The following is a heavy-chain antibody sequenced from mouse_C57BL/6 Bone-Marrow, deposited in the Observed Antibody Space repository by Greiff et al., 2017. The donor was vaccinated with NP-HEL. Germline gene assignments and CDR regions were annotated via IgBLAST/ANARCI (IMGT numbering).Heavy chain of an antibody. CDR2: INPYNGGT. CDR3: ARLWFAY. J-gene: IGHJ3*01. V-gene: IGHV1-19*01. CDR1: GYTFTDYC. Sequence: VQLQESGPVLVKPGASVKMSCKASGYTFTDYCMNWVKQSTGQGLEWIGVINPYNGGTCYNQKFKGKATLTVDKSSSTAYMELNSLTSEDSAVYYCARLWFAYGGQGTVATVSA.